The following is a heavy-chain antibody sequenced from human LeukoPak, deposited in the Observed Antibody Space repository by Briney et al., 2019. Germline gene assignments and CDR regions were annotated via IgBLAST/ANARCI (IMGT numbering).Heavy chain of an antibody. V-gene: IGHV3-23*01. J-gene: IGHJ4*02. Sequence: GGSLRLSCAASGFSLSSYAMSWVRQAPGKGLEWVSAISSTDAGTYHADSVRGRFTISRDSSKNTLYLQMDSLRAEDAAVYYCAKAPVTSCRGAYCYPFDYWGQGTLVTVSS. CDR2: ISSTDAGT. D-gene: IGHD2-21*01. CDR3: AKAPVTSCRGAYCYPFDY. CDR1: GFSLSSYA.